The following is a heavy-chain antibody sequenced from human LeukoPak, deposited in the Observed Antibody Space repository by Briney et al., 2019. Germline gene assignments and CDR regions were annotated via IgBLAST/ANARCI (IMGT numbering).Heavy chain of an antibody. CDR2: ISYDGSNK. D-gene: IGHD3-22*01. V-gene: IGHV3-30*04. CDR3: AKGYYYDSSGPRVYFDY. CDR1: GFTFSSYA. J-gene: IGHJ4*02. Sequence: GGSLRLSCAASGFTFSSYAMHWVRQAPGKGLEWVAVISYDGSNKYYADSVKGRFTISRDNSKNTLYLQMNSLRAEDTAVYCCAKGYYYDSSGPRVYFDYWGQGTLVTVSS.